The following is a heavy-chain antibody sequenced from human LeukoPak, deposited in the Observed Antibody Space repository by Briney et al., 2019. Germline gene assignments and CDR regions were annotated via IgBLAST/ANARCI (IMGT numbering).Heavy chain of an antibody. CDR3: ARNFGSSWYYFDS. J-gene: IGHJ4*02. D-gene: IGHD6-13*01. Sequence: PSETLSLTCTVSGGSISGYYWSWIRQPPGKGLEWIGDIYYSGNTNYNPSLKSRVTISVDTSNNQFSLKLSSVTAADTAVYYCARNFGSSWYYFDSWGQGTLVTVSS. CDR1: GGSISGYY. V-gene: IGHV4-59*01. CDR2: IYYSGNT.